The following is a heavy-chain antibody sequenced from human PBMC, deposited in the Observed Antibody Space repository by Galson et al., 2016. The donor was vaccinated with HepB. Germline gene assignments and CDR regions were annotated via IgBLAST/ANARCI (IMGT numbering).Heavy chain of an antibody. CDR2: ISAGGVT. J-gene: IGHJ5*02. V-gene: IGHV3-23*01. D-gene: IGHD6-19*01. CDR1: ELSISNSA. CDR3: ARCSVYSTGWCNSFDP. Sequence: SLRLSCAVSELSISNSAMSWVRQAPGKGLEWVSSISAGGVTYYPDSVKGRFTTARDISKNTLFLQMRSLRAEDTAVYYCARCSVYSTGWCNSFDPWGQGTLVIVSS.